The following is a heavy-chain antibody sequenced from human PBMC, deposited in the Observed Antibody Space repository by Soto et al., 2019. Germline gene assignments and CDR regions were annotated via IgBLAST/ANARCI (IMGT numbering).Heavy chain of an antibody. D-gene: IGHD3-10*01. CDR1: GGSFTGFY. J-gene: IGHJ6*02. CDR3: ASSSFVRSGALFHGLDV. CDR2: INHGGTA. V-gene: IGHV4-34*01. Sequence: QVQLQQWGAGLLKPSETLSLTCAVHGGSFTGFYWDWVRQPPGKGLEWIGEINHGGTANYNPSLKSRVSISVDMTKSQCCRKLASVTADGTALYFCASSSFVRSGALFHGLDVWGQGTTVTASS.